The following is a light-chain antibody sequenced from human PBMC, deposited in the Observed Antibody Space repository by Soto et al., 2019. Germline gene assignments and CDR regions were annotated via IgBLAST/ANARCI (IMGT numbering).Light chain of an antibody. J-gene: IGKJ1*01. CDR1: QRFSTFF. Sequence: EIVLTQSPDTLSLSPGERATLSCRATQRFSTFFLAWYQQKPGQDPRILIYSASRRPTGIPDRFTGSGSGTDFTLTISRLEPEDSAVYYCHQYGRSPPWTFGQGTKVEVK. CDR3: HQYGRSPPWT. CDR2: SAS. V-gene: IGKV3-20*01.